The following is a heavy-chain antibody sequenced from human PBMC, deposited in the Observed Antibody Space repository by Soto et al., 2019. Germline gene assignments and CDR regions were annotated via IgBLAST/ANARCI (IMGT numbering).Heavy chain of an antibody. Sequence: GGSLRLSCAASGFTFSSYWMSWVRQAPGKGLEWVANIKQDGREKYYVDSVKGRFTISRDNAKNSLYLQMNSLRAEDTAVYYWARQPRNLGYCSSTSCYVFDYWCQGPLVTVSS. J-gene: IGHJ4*02. CDR2: IKQDGREK. V-gene: IGHV3-7*03. CDR3: ARQPRNLGYCSSTSCYVFDY. CDR1: GFTFSSYW. D-gene: IGHD2-2*01.